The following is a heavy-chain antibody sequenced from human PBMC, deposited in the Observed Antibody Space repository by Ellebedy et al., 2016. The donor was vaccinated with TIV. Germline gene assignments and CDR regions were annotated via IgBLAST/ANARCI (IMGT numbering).Heavy chain of an antibody. CDR2: IYYSGST. CDR3: AKTYYYDSSGVSDAFDI. D-gene: IGHD3-22*01. Sequence: MPSETLSLTCTVSDGSISSSSYYWGWIRQPPGKGLEWIGSIYYSGSTNYNPSLKSRVTISVDKSKNQFSLKLSSVTAADTAVYYCAKTYYYDSSGVSDAFDIWGQGTMVTVSS. CDR1: DGSISSSSYY. J-gene: IGHJ3*02. V-gene: IGHV4-39*07.